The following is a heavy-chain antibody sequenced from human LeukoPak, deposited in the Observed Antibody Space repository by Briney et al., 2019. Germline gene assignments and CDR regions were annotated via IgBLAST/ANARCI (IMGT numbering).Heavy chain of an antibody. D-gene: IGHD2-2*01. Sequence: GGSLRLSCAASGFTFSSYAMSWVRQAPGKGLEWVSAISGSGGSTYYADSVKGRFTISRDNSKNTLYLQMNSLRAEDTAVYYCAKGPGATYCSSTSCYRLYWGQGTLVTVSS. CDR3: AKGPGATYCSSTSCYRLY. CDR2: ISGSGGST. CDR1: GFTFSSYA. J-gene: IGHJ4*02. V-gene: IGHV3-23*01.